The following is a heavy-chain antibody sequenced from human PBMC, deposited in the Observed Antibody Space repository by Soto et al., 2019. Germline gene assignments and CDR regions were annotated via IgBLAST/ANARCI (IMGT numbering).Heavy chain of an antibody. V-gene: IGHV3-30*18. D-gene: IGHD6-13*01. Sequence: QVQLVESGGGVVQPGRSLRLSCAASGFTFSSYGMHWVRQAPGKGLEWVAVISYDGSNKYYAESVKGRFTISRDNSKNTLYLQMNSLRAEDRAVYYCAKSRQLVQVSGEWGQGTLVTVSS. CDR2: ISYDGSNK. CDR3: AKSRQLVQVSGE. J-gene: IGHJ4*02. CDR1: GFTFSSYG.